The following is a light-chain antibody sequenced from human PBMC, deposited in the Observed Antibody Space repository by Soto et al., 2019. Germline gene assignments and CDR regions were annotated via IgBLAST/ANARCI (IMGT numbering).Light chain of an antibody. J-gene: IGKJ2*01. CDR2: DAS. CDR1: QGIGDT. CDR3: QQRSNWPHT. Sequence: EVVLTQSPATLSVSPGEGVTLSCRASQGIGDTLAWYQHKPGQTPRLLIYDASNRATGIPARFSGSGSGTDFTLTISSLEPEDSAVYYCQQRSNWPHTFGQGTKVDIK. V-gene: IGKV3-11*01.